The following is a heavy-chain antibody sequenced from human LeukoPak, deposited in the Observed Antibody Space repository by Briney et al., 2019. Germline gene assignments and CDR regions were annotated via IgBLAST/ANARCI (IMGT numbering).Heavy chain of an antibody. CDR2: ISYDGSNK. J-gene: IGHJ6*02. D-gene: IGHD2-2*01. CDR3: ARQYCSRTSCYYAIDV. V-gene: IGHV3-30*14. Sequence: GGSLRLSCAASGFTFSSYAIHWVRQAPGKGLEWVAVISYDGSNKYYADSVKGRFTISRDNSKNTLYLQMNSLRAEDTAVYYCARQYCSRTSCYYAIDVWGPGTTVTVS. CDR1: GFTFSSYA.